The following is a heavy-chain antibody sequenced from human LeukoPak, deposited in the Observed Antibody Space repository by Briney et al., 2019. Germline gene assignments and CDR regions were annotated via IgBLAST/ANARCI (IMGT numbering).Heavy chain of an antibody. D-gene: IGHD4-17*01. CDR3: ARSGYYGDYIHYYFDY. V-gene: IGHV5-51*01. CDR1: GYSFTSYW. CDR2: IYPGDSDT. J-gene: IGHJ4*02. Sequence: GESLKISCKGSGYSFTSYWIGWVRQMPGKGLEWMGIIYPGDSDTRYSPSFQGQVTISADKSISTAYLQWSSLKASDTAMYYCARSGYYGDYIHYYFDYWGQGTLVTVSS.